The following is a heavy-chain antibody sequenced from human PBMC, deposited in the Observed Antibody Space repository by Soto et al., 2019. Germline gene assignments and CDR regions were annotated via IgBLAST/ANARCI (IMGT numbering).Heavy chain of an antibody. D-gene: IGHD3-10*01. J-gene: IGHJ6*02. CDR3: AHNPGAHYSYGMDV. CDR1: GFTFSSYG. Sequence: QVQLVESGGGVVQPGRSLRLSCAASGFTFSSYGMHWVRQAPGKGLEWVAVISYDGSNKYYADSVKGRFTISRDNSKNTLHLRMNSLSAEDTAVSYCAHNPGAHYSYGMDVWGQGTTVPVSS. CDR2: ISYDGSNK. V-gene: IGHV3-30*03.